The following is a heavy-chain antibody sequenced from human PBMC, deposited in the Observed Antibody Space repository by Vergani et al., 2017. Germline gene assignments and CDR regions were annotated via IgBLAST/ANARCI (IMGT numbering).Heavy chain of an antibody. V-gene: IGHV3-30*02. J-gene: IGHJ4*02. CDR1: GFTFSSYG. CDR2: IRYDGSNK. CDR3: AKDRDSITMVRGVTDY. Sequence: QVQLVESGGGVVQPGGSLRLSCAASGFTFSSYGMHWVRQAPGKGLERVAFIRYDGSNKYYADSVKGRFTISRDNSKNTLYLQMNSLRAEDTAVYYCAKDRDSITMVRGVTDYWGQGTLVTVSS. D-gene: IGHD3-10*01.